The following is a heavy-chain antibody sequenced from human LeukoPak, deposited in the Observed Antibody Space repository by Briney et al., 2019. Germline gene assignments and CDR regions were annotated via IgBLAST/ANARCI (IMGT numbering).Heavy chain of an antibody. D-gene: IGHD5-24*01. Sequence: SETLSLTCTVSGGSISSYYWSWIRQPPGKGLEWIGYIYYSGSTNDNPSLKSRVTISVDTSKNQFSLKLSSVTAADAAVYYCARVWDGYNFDYWGQGTLVTVS. CDR1: GGSISSYY. CDR3: ARVWDGYNFDY. J-gene: IGHJ4*02. CDR2: IYYSGST. V-gene: IGHV4-59*01.